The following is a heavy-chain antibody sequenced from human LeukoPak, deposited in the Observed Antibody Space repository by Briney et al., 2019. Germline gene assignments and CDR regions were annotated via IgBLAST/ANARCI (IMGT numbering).Heavy chain of an antibody. V-gene: IGHV3-48*01. Sequence: PGGSLRLSCAASGFTFSTYSMNWVRQAPGKGLEWVSYISSSSGTIYYADSVKGRFTISRDNAENSMYLLMKSLRAEDTAVYYCVRGYYDIVXAYXALYYYGVDVWGQGTTVTVSS. CDR1: GFTFSTYS. CDR2: ISSSSGTI. CDR3: VRGYYDIVXAYXALYYYGVDV. D-gene: IGHD3-9*01. J-gene: IGHJ6*02.